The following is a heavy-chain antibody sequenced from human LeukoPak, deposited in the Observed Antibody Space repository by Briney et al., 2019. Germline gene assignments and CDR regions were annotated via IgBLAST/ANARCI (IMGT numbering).Heavy chain of an antibody. J-gene: IGHJ5*02. CDR2: IYYSGST. V-gene: IGHV4-61*01. D-gene: IGHD2-15*01. CDR1: GGSVSSGSYY. Sequence: SETLSLTCTVSGGSVSSGSYYWSWIRQPPGKGLEWIGCIYYSGSTNYNPSLKSRVTISVDTSKNQFSLKLSSVTAADTAVYYCARELAELGYCSGGSCYSNWFDPWGQGTLVTVSS. CDR3: ARELAELGYCSGGSCYSNWFDP.